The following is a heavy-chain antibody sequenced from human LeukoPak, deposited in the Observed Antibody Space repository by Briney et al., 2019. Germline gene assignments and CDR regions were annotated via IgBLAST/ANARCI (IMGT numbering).Heavy chain of an antibody. CDR3: ARVQGGYSYGSEFDY. CDR2: ISYDGSNK. V-gene: IGHV3-30*04. CDR1: GFTFSSYA. Sequence: GGSLRLSCAASGFTFSSYAMGWVRQAPGKGLEWVAVISYDGSNKYYADSVKGRFTISRDNSKNTLYLPMNSLRAEETAVYYCARVQGGYSYGSEFDYWGQGTLVTVSS. J-gene: IGHJ4*02. D-gene: IGHD5-18*01.